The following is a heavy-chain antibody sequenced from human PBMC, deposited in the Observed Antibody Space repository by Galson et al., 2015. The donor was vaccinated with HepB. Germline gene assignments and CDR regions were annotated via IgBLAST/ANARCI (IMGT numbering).Heavy chain of an antibody. V-gene: IGHV4-59*08. Sequence: QVQLQESGPGLVKPSETLSLTCTVSGVSISNYYWSWIRQPPGKGLEWIGYIYYSGNTNYNPSLKSRVTISLDTSKNKFSLKLSSVTAADTAVYYCAGSLVVPAGIEYYYYGMDVWGQGTTVTVSS. CDR2: IYYSGNT. CDR1: GVSISNYY. J-gene: IGHJ6*02. CDR3: AGSLVVPAGIEYYYYGMDV. D-gene: IGHD2-2*01.